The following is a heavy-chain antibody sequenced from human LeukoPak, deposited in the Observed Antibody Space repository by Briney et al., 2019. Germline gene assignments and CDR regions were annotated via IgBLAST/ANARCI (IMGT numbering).Heavy chain of an antibody. J-gene: IGHJ3*02. Sequence: GGSLRLSCAASGFTFSNAWMSWVRQAPGKGLEWVGRIKSKIDGGTTDYAAPVKGRFTISRDDSKNTLYLQMNSLKTEDTAVYYCTTAPSLTDAFDIWGQGTMVTVSS. CDR1: GFTFSNAW. CDR2: IKSKIDGGTT. CDR3: TTAPSLTDAFDI. V-gene: IGHV3-15*01.